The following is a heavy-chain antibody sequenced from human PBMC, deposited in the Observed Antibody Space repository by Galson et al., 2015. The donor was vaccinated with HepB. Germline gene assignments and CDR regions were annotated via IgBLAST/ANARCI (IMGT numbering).Heavy chain of an antibody. J-gene: IGHJ2*01. CDR1: GFTFSSYS. Sequence: SLRLSCAASGFTFSSYSMNWVRQAPGKGLEWVSSISSSSSYIYYADSVKGRFTISRDNAKNSLYLQMNSLRAEDTAVYYCARDQSGVVVVAATPPEHYWYFDLWGRGTLVTVSS. V-gene: IGHV3-21*01. CDR3: ARDQSGVVVVAATPPEHYWYFDL. CDR2: ISSSSSYI. D-gene: IGHD2-15*01.